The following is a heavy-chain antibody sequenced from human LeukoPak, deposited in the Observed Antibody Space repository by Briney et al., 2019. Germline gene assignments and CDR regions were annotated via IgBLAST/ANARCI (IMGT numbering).Heavy chain of an antibody. J-gene: IGHJ6*02. Sequence: GASVKVSCKASGYTFTSYGISWVRQAPGQGLEWMGWISAYNGNTNYAQKLQGRVTMTTDTSTSTAYMELRSLRSDDMAVYYCAREEKISGYSSGWYVGGYYYYGMDVWGQGTTVTVSS. CDR1: GYTFTSYG. V-gene: IGHV1-18*03. CDR3: AREEKISGYSSGWYVGGYYYYGMDV. D-gene: IGHD6-19*01. CDR2: ISAYNGNT.